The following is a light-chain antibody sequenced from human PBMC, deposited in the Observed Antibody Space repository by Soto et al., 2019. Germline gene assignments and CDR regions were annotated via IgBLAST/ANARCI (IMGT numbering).Light chain of an antibody. CDR3: QQRSNWPLT. J-gene: IGKJ4*01. CDR2: DTS. Sequence: EIVLTQSPATLSLSPGERATLSCRASQSVSSYLAWYQQKPGQAPRLLIYDTSMRATGIPARFSGSGSGTDFTLTISSLEPEDFAVYYCQQRSNWPLTFGGGTKVDIK. CDR1: QSVSSY. V-gene: IGKV3-11*01.